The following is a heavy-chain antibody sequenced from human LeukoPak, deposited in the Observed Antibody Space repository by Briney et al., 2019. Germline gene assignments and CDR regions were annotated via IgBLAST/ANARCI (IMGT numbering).Heavy chain of an antibody. V-gene: IGHV3-74*01. Sequence: GESLKISCAASGFTFSSYCMHWVRQAPGKGLVWVSRINSDGSSTSYADSVKGRFTISRDNAKNTLYLQMNSLRAEDTAVYYCVSATSGYYDFWSGYYTPEYFQHWGQGTLVTVSS. CDR2: INSDGSST. J-gene: IGHJ1*01. D-gene: IGHD3-3*01. CDR1: GFTFSSYC. CDR3: VSATSGYYDFWSGYYTPEYFQH.